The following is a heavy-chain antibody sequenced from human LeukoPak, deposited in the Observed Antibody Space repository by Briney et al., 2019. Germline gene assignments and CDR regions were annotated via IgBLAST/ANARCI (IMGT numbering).Heavy chain of an antibody. CDR1: GGSISGYY. D-gene: IGHD3-10*01. J-gene: IGHJ6*03. CDR3: ASTTLYYGSGTYYYCYYMDV. Sequence: SETLSLTCTVSGGSISGYYWSWIRQPPGKGLEWIGYIYYSGSTNYNPSLKSRVTISVDTSKNQFSLKLSSVTAADTAVYYCASTTLYYGSGTYYYCYYMDVWGKGTTVTVSS. CDR2: IYYSGST. V-gene: IGHV4-59*08.